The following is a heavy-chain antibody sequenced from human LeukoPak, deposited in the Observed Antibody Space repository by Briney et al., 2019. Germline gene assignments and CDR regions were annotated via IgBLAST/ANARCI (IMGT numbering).Heavy chain of an antibody. CDR2: INSDGSST. D-gene: IGHD6-13*01. J-gene: IGHJ4*02. Sequence: GGSLRLSCAASGFTFSSYWMHWVRQAPGKGLVWVSRINSDGSSTSYADSVKGRFTISGDNAKNTLYLQMNSLRAEDTAVYYCARERRDSSSWPAHFDYWGQGTLVTVSS. CDR3: ARERRDSSSWPAHFDY. CDR1: GFTFSSYW. V-gene: IGHV3-74*01.